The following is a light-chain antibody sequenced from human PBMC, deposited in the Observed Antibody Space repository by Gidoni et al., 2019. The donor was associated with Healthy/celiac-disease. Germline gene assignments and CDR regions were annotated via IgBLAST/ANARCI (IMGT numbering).Light chain of an antibody. CDR2: DAS. J-gene: IGKJ5*01. CDR1: QSVSSY. Sequence: EIVLTQSPATLSLSPGERATLSCRASQSVSSYLAWYQKKPGQAPRLLIDDASNRATGIPARFIGSGSGPDFTLTFSSLEPEDFAVYSCQQRSHWPITFGQGTRLEIK. CDR3: QQRSHWPIT. V-gene: IGKV3-11*01.